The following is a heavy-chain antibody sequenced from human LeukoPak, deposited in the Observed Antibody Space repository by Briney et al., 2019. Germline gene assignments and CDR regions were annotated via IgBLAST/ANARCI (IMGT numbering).Heavy chain of an antibody. CDR2: ISYDGSNK. D-gene: IGHD3-9*01. J-gene: IGHJ4*02. Sequence: PGGSLRLSCAASGFTFSSYAMHWVRQAPGKGLEWVAVISYDGSNKYYADSVKGRFTISRDNSKNTLYLQMNSLRVEDTAVYYCAKTPGGYYDILTGYYPFDYWGQGTLVTVSS. V-gene: IGHV3-30-3*02. CDR1: GFTFSSYA. CDR3: AKTPGGYYDILTGYYPFDY.